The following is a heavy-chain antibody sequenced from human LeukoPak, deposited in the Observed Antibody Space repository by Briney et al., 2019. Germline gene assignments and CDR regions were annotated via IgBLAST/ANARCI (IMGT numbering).Heavy chain of an antibody. CDR2: IWYDGSNK. V-gene: IGHV3-33*01. CDR3: ARDWELGPWLDP. CDR1: GFTFSSYG. Sequence: PGRSLRLSCAASGFTFSSYGMHWVRQAPGKGLEWVAVIWYDGSNKYYADSVKGRFTISRDNSKNTLYLQMNSLRAEDTAVYYCARDWELGPWLDPWGQGTLVTVSS. J-gene: IGHJ5*02. D-gene: IGHD1-26*01.